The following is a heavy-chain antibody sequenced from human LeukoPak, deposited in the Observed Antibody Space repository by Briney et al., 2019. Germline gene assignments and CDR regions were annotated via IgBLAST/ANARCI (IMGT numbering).Heavy chain of an antibody. V-gene: IGHV1-3*01. CDR2: INAGSGNT. CDR3: ERASVSSSFVYWESAYFDY. J-gene: IGHJ4*02. D-gene: IGHD6-6*01. CDR1: GYTFTNYA. Sequence: ASVKVSCKASGYTFTNYAIHWVRQAPGQRLEWMGWINAGSGNTKYSQNFQDRVTITRDTSASIAYMELRGLRSEDTAVYYCERASVSSSFVYWESAYFDYWGQGTLVTVSS.